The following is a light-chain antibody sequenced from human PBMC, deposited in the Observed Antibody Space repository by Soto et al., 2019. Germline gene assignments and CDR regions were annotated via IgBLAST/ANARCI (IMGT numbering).Light chain of an antibody. J-gene: IGKJ2*01. CDR2: GAS. Sequence: EIVLTQSPGTLSLSPGERVTLSCRASQSLRRSYLAWYQQKPGQAPRLLIYGASSRATGIPDRFSGSGSGTDFTLTISRLEPEDFAVYYCQQYDSSPPYTFGQGTNLEIK. V-gene: IGKV3-20*01. CDR1: QSLRRSY. CDR3: QQYDSSPPYT.